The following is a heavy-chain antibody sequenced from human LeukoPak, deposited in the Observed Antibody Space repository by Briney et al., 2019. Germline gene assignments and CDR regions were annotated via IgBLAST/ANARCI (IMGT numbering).Heavy chain of an antibody. CDR3: AKTPFTMIVVVITDY. V-gene: IGHV3-30*18. Sequence: GGSLRLSCAASGFTFSSYGMHWVRQAPGKGLEWVAVISYDGSNKYYADSVKGRFTISRDNSKNTLYLQMNSLRAEDTAVYYCAKTPFTMIVVVITDYWGQGTLVTVSS. J-gene: IGHJ4*02. CDR1: GFTFSSYG. CDR2: ISYDGSNK. D-gene: IGHD3-22*01.